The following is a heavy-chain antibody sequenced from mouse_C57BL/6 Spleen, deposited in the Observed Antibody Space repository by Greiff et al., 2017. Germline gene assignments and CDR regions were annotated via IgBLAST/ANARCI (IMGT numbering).Heavy chain of an antibody. CDR2: INPSSGYT. D-gene: IGHD4-1*01. CDR3: ARRANWDEGYAMDY. CDR1: GYTFTSYT. V-gene: IGHV1-4*01. Sequence: QVQLQQSGAELARPGASVKMSCKASGYTFTSYTMHWVKQRPGQGLEWIGYINPSSGYTKYNQKFKDKATLTAGKSSSTAYMQLSSLTSEDAAVYCCARRANWDEGYAMDYWGQGTSVTVSS. J-gene: IGHJ4*01.